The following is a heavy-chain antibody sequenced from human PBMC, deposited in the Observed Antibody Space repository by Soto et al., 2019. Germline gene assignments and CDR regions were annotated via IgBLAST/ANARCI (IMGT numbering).Heavy chain of an antibody. CDR2: IFPFIGTT. Sequence: GASVMVSCKASRDSFSNYAISWVRQAPGQGLEWMGGIFPFIGTTSFAQRFQDRVTITADEPTSTAYMELRSLTSEDTAVYYCARGGYSSSWRFDYWGQGTVVTVSS. J-gene: IGHJ4*02. D-gene: IGHD6-13*01. CDR1: RDSFSNYA. V-gene: IGHV1-69*13. CDR3: ARGGYSSSWRFDY.